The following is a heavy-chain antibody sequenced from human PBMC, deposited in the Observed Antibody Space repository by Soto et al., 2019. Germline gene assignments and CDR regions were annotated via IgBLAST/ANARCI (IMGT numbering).Heavy chain of an antibody. V-gene: IGHV3-23*01. D-gene: IGHD3-22*01. J-gene: IGHJ4*02. CDR2: ISGSGSTI. CDR3: AKVFYYYDSSGYYYFDY. CDR1: AFTFSSDA. Sequence: GGSLRLSCAASAFTFSSDAVSWVRPAPGNGPEWISSISGSGSTIYYADSVKGRFTISRDNSKNTLYLQMSSLRAEDTAVYYCAKVFYYYDSSGYYYFDYWGQGTLVTVSS.